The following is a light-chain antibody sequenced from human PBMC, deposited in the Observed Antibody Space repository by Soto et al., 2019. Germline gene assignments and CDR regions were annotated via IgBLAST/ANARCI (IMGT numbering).Light chain of an antibody. V-gene: IGKV1-33*01. J-gene: IGKJ5*01. Sequence: IQLTLSPSFLSASVGDRVTITCRASQNINNYLNWYQQKPGRAPKLLIYDASNLEAGVPSRFRGSGSGTDFTFSISRLQPEDIATYYCQQYEILPTFGEGTRLEIK. CDR1: QNINNY. CDR3: QQYEILPT. CDR2: DAS.